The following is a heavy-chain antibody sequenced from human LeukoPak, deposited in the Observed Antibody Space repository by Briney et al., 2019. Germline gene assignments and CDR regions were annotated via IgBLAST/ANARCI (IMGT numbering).Heavy chain of an antibody. CDR1: GFTFSSHA. V-gene: IGHV3-23*01. Sequence: GGSLRLSCAASGFTFSSHAMGWVRQAPGKGLERVSGISDSGDTTYHADSVKGRFTISRDNSKNTLYLQMSSLRAGDTAVYYCARSPFGAHSSYFDYWGQGTLVTVSS. J-gene: IGHJ4*02. CDR3: ARSPFGAHSSYFDY. D-gene: IGHD2/OR15-2a*01. CDR2: ISDSGDTT.